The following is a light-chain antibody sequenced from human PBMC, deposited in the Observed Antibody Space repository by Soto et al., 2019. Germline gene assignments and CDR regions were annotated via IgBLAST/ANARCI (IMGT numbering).Light chain of an antibody. CDR1: QSVSSNY. CDR2: GAS. CDR3: QQYNNWPHT. J-gene: IGKJ2*01. Sequence: EIVLTQSPDTLSLSPGESATLSCRASQSVSSNYLAWYQQKPGRAPRLLIYGASNRATGIPDRFSGSGSGTDFILTISRLEPEDFAVYYCQQYNNWPHTFGLGTKLEIK. V-gene: IGKV3-20*01.